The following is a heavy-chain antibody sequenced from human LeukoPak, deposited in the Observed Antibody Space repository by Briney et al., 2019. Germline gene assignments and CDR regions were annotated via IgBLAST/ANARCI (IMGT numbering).Heavy chain of an antibody. Sequence: HPGGSLRLSCAASGFTFSSYGMHWVRQAPGKGLEWVAVIWYDGSNKYYADSVKGRFTISRDNSKNTLYLQMNSLRAEDTAVYYCARAHDLIAVAGTYYYYGMDVWGQGTTVTVSS. CDR2: IWYDGSNK. J-gene: IGHJ6*02. CDR1: GFTFSSYG. CDR3: ARAHDLIAVAGTYYYYGMDV. V-gene: IGHV3-33*01. D-gene: IGHD6-19*01.